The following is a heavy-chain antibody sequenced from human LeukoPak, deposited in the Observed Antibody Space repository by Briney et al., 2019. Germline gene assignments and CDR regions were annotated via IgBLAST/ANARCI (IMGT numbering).Heavy chain of an antibody. J-gene: IGHJ4*02. CDR1: GFSFSNYD. D-gene: IGHD4-17*01. CDR2: IWYDGSNK. V-gene: IGHV3-33*01. CDR3: ARGDPTVSTKQDFDY. Sequence: GGSLRLSCAASGFSFSNYDMHWVRQAPGKGLEWVAVIWYDGSNKYYADSVKGRFTISRDNSKNTLYLQMNSLTVEDTAVYYCARGDPTVSTKQDFDYWGQGTLVTVSS.